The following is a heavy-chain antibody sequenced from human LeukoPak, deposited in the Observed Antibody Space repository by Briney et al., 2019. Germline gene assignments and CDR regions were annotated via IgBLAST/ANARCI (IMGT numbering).Heavy chain of an antibody. D-gene: IGHD3-3*01. V-gene: IGHV3-23*01. CDR1: GFTFSSYA. J-gene: IGHJ2*01. CDR2: ISGSGGST. Sequence: GGSLRLSCTASGFTFSSYAMSWVRQAPGKGLEWVSAISGSGGSTYYADSVKGRFTISRDNSKNTLYLQMNSLRAEDTAVYYCAKSLDDFWSGYLGWYFDLWGRGTLVTVSS. CDR3: AKSLDDFWSGYLGWYFDL.